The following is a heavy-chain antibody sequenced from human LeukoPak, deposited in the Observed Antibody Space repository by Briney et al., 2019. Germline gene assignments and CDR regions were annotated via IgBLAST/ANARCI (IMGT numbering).Heavy chain of an antibody. D-gene: IGHD3-22*01. CDR3: TTRGQETYYYDSSGYIDY. J-gene: IGHJ4*02. CDR2: IKSKTDGGTT. Sequence: GGSLRLSCAASGFTFSNAWMSWVRQAPGKGLEWVGRIKSKTDGGTTDYAAPVKGRFTISRDDSKNTLYLQMNSLKTEDTAVYYCTTRGQETYYYDSSGYIDYWGQGTLVTVSS. CDR1: GFTFSNAW. V-gene: IGHV3-15*01.